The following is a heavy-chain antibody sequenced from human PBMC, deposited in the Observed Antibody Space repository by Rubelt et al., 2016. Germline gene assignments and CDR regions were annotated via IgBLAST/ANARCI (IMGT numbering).Heavy chain of an antibody. V-gene: IGHV3-21*01. CDR3: ARGGITRVRGVILG. CDR1: GFTFSSYA. CDR2: ISSSSSYI. D-gene: IGHD3-10*01. Sequence: EVQLLESGGGLVQPGGSLSLSCAASGFTFSSYAMTWVRQAPGKGLEWVSSISSSSSYIYYADSVKGRFTISRDNAKNSLYLQMNSLRAEYTAVYYWARGGITRVRGVILGWGQGTLVTVSS. J-gene: IGHJ4*02.